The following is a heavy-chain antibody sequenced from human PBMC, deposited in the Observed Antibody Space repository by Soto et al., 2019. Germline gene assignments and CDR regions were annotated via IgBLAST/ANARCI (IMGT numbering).Heavy chain of an antibody. CDR2: ISSSSSYI. CDR3: ASGYYDKIGYYFDY. V-gene: IGHV3-21*01. Sequence: EVQLVESGGGLVKPGGSLRLSCADSGFIFSSYSMNWVRQAPGKGLELVSSISSSSSYIYYAGSVKGRFNISKDNAKNSVYLQMNSLRAEDMAVDFCASGYYDKIGYYFDYWGQGISVTVSS. CDR1: GFIFSSYS. J-gene: IGHJ4*02. D-gene: IGHD3-22*01.